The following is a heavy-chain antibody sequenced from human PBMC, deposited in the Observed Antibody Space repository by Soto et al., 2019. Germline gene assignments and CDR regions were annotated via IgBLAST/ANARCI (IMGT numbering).Heavy chain of an antibody. V-gene: IGHV3-21*01. J-gene: IGHJ3*02. D-gene: IGHD3-22*01. CDR1: GFTFSSYS. Sequence: EVQLVESGGGLVKPGGSLRLSCAASGFTFSSYSMNWVRQAPGKGLEWVSSISSSSSYIYYADSVKGRFTISRDNAKNSLYLQMNSLRAEDTAVYYCARGHYSSGSDDAFDIWGQGTMVTVSS. CDR3: ARGHYSSGSDDAFDI. CDR2: ISSSSSYI.